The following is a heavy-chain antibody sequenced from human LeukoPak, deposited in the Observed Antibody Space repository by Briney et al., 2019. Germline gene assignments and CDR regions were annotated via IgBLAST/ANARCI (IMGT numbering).Heavy chain of an antibody. CDR1: GGSISSGDHY. J-gene: IGHJ5*02. CDR2: ISHSGST. V-gene: IGHV4-30-4*08. CDR3: ARGNIILMVYATQKDTTNWFDP. D-gene: IGHD2-8*01. Sequence: PSQTLSLTCTVSGGSISSGDHYWSWIRQPPGKGLEWIGEISHSGSTNYNPSLKSRVTISVDTSKNQFSLKLTSVTAADTAVYYCARGNIILMVYATQKDTTNWFDPWGQGTLVTVSS.